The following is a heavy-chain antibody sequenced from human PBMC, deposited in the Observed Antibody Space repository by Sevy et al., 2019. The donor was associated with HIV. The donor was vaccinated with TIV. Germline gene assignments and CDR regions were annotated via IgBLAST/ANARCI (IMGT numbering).Heavy chain of an antibody. Sequence: GGSLRLSCAASGFTFSSYAMHWVRQAPGKGLEWVAVISYDGSNKYYADSVKGRFTISRDNSKNTLYLQMNSLRAEDTAVYYCARGIAVAGTRGYYYGMDVXGQGTTVTVSS. J-gene: IGHJ6*02. CDR1: GFTFSSYA. D-gene: IGHD6-19*01. CDR2: ISYDGSNK. V-gene: IGHV3-30-3*01. CDR3: ARGIAVAGTRGYYYGMDV.